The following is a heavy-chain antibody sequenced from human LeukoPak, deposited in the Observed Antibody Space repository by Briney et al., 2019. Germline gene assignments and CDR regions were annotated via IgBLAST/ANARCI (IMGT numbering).Heavy chain of an antibody. Sequence: GGSLRLSCAASGFTFDDYGMSWVRQAPGKGLEWVSGINWNGGSTGYADSVEGRFTISRDNAKNSLYLQMNSLRAEDTALYYCARVYPYYYDSSGYSEAGYFDYWGQGTLVTVSS. D-gene: IGHD3-22*01. V-gene: IGHV3-20*04. CDR1: GFTFDDYG. CDR3: ARVYPYYYDSSGYSEAGYFDY. CDR2: INWNGGST. J-gene: IGHJ4*02.